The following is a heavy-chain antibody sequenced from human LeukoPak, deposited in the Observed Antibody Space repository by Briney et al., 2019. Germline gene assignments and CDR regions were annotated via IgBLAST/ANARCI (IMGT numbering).Heavy chain of an antibody. CDR1: GFTFSSYG. CDR3: AKSGGLRSCNWFDL. Sequence: GGSLRLSCAASGFTFSSYGMHWVRQAPGKGLEWVAFIRYDGSNKYYADSVRGRFTISRDNSKNTLFLQMNSLRVEETAVYYCAKSGGLRSCNWFDLWGQGALVTVSS. CDR2: IRYDGSNK. V-gene: IGHV3-30*02. J-gene: IGHJ5*02. D-gene: IGHD2-21*01.